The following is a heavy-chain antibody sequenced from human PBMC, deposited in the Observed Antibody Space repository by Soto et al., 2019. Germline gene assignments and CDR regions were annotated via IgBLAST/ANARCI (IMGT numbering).Heavy chain of an antibody. J-gene: IGHJ6*02. CDR1: GYTLTELS. Sequence: ASVKVSCKVSGYTLTELSMHWARQAPGKGLEWMGGFDPEDAEIIYAQKFQGRVTMTEDTSTDTAYMELSSLRSEDTAVYYCAGITMIVVGAYGMDVWGQGTTVTVSS. D-gene: IGHD3-22*01. V-gene: IGHV1-24*01. CDR2: FDPEDAEI. CDR3: AGITMIVVGAYGMDV.